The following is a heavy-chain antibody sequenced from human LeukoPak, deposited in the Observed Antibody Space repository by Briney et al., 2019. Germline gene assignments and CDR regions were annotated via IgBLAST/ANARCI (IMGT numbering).Heavy chain of an antibody. D-gene: IGHD4-17*01. CDR3: ASPFPYGDYRRGAFDI. CDR2: INPSGGST. CDR1: GYTFTSYY. Sequence: ASVKVSCKASGYTFTSYYMHWVRQAPGQGLEWMGIINPSGGSTSYAQKFQGRVTMTRDTSTSTVYMELSSLRSEDTAVYYCASPFPYGDYRRGAFDIWGQGTMVTVSS. V-gene: IGHV1-46*01. J-gene: IGHJ3*02.